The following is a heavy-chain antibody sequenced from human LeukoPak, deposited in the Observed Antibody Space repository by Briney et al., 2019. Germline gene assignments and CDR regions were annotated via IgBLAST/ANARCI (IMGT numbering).Heavy chain of an antibody. J-gene: IGHJ3*02. Sequence: SEPLSLPCTVSGGSISSSSYYWGWIRQPPGKGLEWIGSIYYSGSTYYNPSLKSRVTISVDTSKNQFSLQLSSVTAADTAVYYCARPNYYDSSGVEAFDIWGQGTMVTVSS. D-gene: IGHD3-22*01. CDR2: IYYSGST. CDR3: ARPNYYDSSGVEAFDI. CDR1: GGSISSSSYY. V-gene: IGHV4-39*01.